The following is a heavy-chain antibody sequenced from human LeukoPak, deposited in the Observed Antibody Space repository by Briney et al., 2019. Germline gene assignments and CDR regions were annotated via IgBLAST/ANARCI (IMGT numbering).Heavy chain of an antibody. CDR3: ARDSTRKVLRYFDWLLDPKLYFDY. CDR2: IKKDGSEK. D-gene: IGHD3-9*01. CDR1: GFTFSSHW. Sequence: GGSLRLSCAASGFTFSSHWMSWVRQAPGKGLEWVANIKKDGSEKYYVDAVKGRFTISRDNAKTSLYLQMNSLRAEDTAVYYCARDSTRKVLRYFDWLLDPKLYFDYWGQGTLVTVSS. J-gene: IGHJ4*02. V-gene: IGHV3-7*01.